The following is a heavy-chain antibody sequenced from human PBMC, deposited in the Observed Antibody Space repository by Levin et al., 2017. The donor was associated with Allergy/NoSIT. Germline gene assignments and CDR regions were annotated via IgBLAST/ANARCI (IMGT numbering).Heavy chain of an antibody. V-gene: IGHV2-5*01. CDR2: IYWNDDK. Sequence: SGPTLVKPTQTLTLTCTFSGSSLSSSGVGVGWIRQPPGKALEWLALIYWNDDKRYSPSLKSRLTITKDTSKNQVVLTMTNMDPVDTATYYCAQSHSGNRAYVFFDYWGQGTLVTVSS. J-gene: IGHJ4*02. CDR1: GSSLSSSGVG. CDR3: AQSHSGNRAYVFFDY. D-gene: IGHD3-10*01.